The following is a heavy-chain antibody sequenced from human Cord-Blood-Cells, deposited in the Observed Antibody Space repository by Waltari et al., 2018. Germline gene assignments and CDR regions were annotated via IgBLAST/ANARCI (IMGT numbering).Heavy chain of an antibody. CDR1: GFTFSRYW. J-gene: IGHJ4*02. CDR3: ARVAAAGPDY. D-gene: IGHD6-13*01. CDR2: INSDGSST. Sequence: EVQLVESGGGLVQPGGSLRLSCAASGFTFSRYWMHWVRQAPGKGRVWVSRINSDGSSTSYADSVKGRFTISRDNAKNTLYLQMNSLRAEDTAVYYCARVAAAGPDYWGQGTLVTVSS. V-gene: IGHV3-74*01.